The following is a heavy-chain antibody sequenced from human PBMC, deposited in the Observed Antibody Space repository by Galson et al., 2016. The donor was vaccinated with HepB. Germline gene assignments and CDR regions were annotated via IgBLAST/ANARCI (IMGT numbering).Heavy chain of an antibody. CDR2: ISSSSSYI. CDR1: GFTFSSYS. V-gene: IGHV3-21*01. Sequence: SLRLSCAGSGFTFSSYSMNWVRQAPGKGLEWVSSISSSSSYIYYADSVKGRFTISRDNDKNSLYLQMNSLRAEDTAVYYCARDFLGIVGRYFDLWGRGTLVTVSS. J-gene: IGHJ2*01. D-gene: IGHD7-27*01. CDR3: ARDFLGIVGRYFDL.